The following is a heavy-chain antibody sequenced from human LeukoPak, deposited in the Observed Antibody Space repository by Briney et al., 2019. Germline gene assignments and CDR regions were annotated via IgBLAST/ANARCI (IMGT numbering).Heavy chain of an antibody. V-gene: IGHV1-2*02. D-gene: IGHD3-3*01. CDR1: GYTFTGYY. CDR3: AKSTYYDFWSGYRSYYYMDV. J-gene: IGHJ6*03. CDR2: INPNSGGT. Sequence: GASVKVSCKASGYTFTGYYMHWVRQAPGQGLEWMGWINPNSGGTNYAQKFQGRVTMTRDTSISTAYMELSSLRSEDTAVYYCAKSTYYDFWSGYRSYYYMDVWGKGTTVTVSS.